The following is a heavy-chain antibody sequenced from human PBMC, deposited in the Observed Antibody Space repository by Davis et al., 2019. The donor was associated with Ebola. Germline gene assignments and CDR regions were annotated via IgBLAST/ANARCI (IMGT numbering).Heavy chain of an antibody. V-gene: IGHV3-23*01. J-gene: IGHJ6*02. CDR3: AKEKSRFLGMDV. D-gene: IGHD3-3*01. Sequence: PGGSLRLSCAASGFTFDDYAMHWVRQAPGKGLEWVSAISGSGGSTYYADSVEGRFTISRDNSKNTLYLQMNSLRAEDTAVYYCAKEKSRFLGMDVWGQGTTVTVSS. CDR2: ISGSGGST. CDR1: GFTFDDYA.